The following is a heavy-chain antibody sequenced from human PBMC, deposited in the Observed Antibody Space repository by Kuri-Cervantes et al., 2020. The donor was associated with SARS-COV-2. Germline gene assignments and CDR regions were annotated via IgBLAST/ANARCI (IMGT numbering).Heavy chain of an antibody. D-gene: IGHD1-14*01. CDR2: IYHSGST. CDR1: GYSISSGYY. J-gene: IGHJ5*02. CDR3: ARGLTVILHPGTWFDP. Sequence: SETLSLTCAVSGYSISSGYYWGWIRQPPGKGLEWIGSIYHSGSTYYNPSLKSRVTISVDTSKNQFSLKLSSVTAADTAVYYCARGLTVILHPGTWFDPWGQGTLVTVSS. V-gene: IGHV4-38-2*01.